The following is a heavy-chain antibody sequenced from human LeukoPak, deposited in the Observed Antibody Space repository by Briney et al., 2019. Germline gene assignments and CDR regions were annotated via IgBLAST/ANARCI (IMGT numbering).Heavy chain of an antibody. CDR3: AKHEAYGSGRGPFDY. CDR2: ISGSGGST. V-gene: IGHV3-23*01. D-gene: IGHD3-10*01. Sequence: GGSLRLSCAASGFTFSSYAMSWVRQAPGKGLEWVSAISGSGGSTYYADSVKGRFTISRDNSKNTLYLQMNSLRAEDTAVYHCAKHEAYGSGRGPFDYWGQGTLVTVSS. J-gene: IGHJ4*02. CDR1: GFTFSSYA.